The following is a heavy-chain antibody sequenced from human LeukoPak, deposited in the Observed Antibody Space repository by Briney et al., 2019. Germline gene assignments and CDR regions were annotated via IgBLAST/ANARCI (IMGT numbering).Heavy chain of an antibody. D-gene: IGHD6-13*01. V-gene: IGHV3-23*01. CDR1: GFTFSIYA. CDR2: ISCSGGST. CDR3: ATPAAPPLPIGQNWFDP. J-gene: IGHJ5*02. Sequence: GRSLRLSCAASGFTFSIYAMSWVRQAPGKGLEWVSAISCSGGSTYYADSVEGRFTISRDNSKNTLYLQVNSQRTEDRAAYYCATPAAPPLPIGQNWFDPWGQGTLVTVSS.